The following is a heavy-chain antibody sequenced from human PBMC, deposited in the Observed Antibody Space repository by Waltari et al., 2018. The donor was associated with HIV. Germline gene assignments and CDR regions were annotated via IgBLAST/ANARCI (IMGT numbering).Heavy chain of an antibody. V-gene: IGHV3-30*18. CDR3: AKEGWELLQFGYYFDS. Sequence: QEQLVRSGGGVVTPGRSRRLSCAFSAFTFNNFGIIWVRQAPGKGLEWVASISYDGSSKYYSDSVKGRFTISRDDSKNTVSLQMNSLRAADAALYYCAKEGWELLQFGYYFDSWGQGALVTVSS. CDR1: AFTFNNFG. D-gene: IGHD3-10*01. J-gene: IGHJ4*02. CDR2: ISYDGSSK.